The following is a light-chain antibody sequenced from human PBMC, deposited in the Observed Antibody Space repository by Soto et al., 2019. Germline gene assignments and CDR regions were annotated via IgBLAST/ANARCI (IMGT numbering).Light chain of an antibody. CDR2: AVI. CDR1: SSDVGGYNY. V-gene: IGLV2-14*01. CDR3: SSYITSSTRVL. J-gene: IGLJ2*01. Sequence: QSALTQPASVSGSPGQSITISCTAISSDVGGYNYVSWYQQHPGKAPKLIIYAVIKRPSGVSNRFSGSKSGNTASLTISGLRADDEADYYSSSYITSSTRVLFGGGTKLTVL.